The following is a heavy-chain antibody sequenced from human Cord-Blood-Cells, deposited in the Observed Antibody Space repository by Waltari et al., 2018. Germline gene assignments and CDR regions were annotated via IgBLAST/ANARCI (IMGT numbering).Heavy chain of an antibody. D-gene: IGHD7-27*01. CDR2: ISSSSSYI. CDR1: GFTFSSYS. Sequence: EVQLVESGGGLVKPGGSLRLSCAASGFTFSSYSMNWVRQAPGKGLEWVSPISSSSSYIYYADSVKGRFTIARDNAKNSLYLQMNSLRAEDTAVYYCARLRRTNWGFNRAIDYWGQGTLVTVSS. J-gene: IGHJ4*02. V-gene: IGHV3-21*01. CDR3: ARLRRTNWGFNRAIDY.